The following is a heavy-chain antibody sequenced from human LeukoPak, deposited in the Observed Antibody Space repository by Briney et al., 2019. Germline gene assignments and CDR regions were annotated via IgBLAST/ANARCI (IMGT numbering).Heavy chain of an antibody. V-gene: IGHV3-7*01. J-gene: IGHJ4*02. CDR3: ARDRTADYYGSGTEYYFDY. CDR1: GFMFSSYW. D-gene: IGHD3-10*01. Sequence: GGSLRLSCAASGFMFSSYWMSWVRQAPGKGLEWVANIKQDGGEKYYVDSVKGRFTISRDNSKNTLYLQMNSLRAEDMAVYYCARDRTADYYGSGTEYYFDYWGQGTLVTVSS. CDR2: IKQDGGEK.